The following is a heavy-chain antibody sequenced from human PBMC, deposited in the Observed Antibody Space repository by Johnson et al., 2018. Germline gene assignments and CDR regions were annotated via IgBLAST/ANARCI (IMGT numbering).Heavy chain of an antibody. D-gene: IGHD1-14*01. CDR3: AADPPYKQGGYYHDGKDV. CDR2: IVVGSGNT. J-gene: IGHJ6*02. Sequence: QLVQSGPEVKKPGTSVKVSCKASGFTFTTSGVQWVRQARGQRLEWIGWIVVGSGNTNYAQKFQERVTITRDMSTSTAYLELTSLRSEDTAGYYCAADPPYKQGGYYHDGKDVWGQGTTVTVSS. CDR1: GFTFTTSG. V-gene: IGHV1-58*01.